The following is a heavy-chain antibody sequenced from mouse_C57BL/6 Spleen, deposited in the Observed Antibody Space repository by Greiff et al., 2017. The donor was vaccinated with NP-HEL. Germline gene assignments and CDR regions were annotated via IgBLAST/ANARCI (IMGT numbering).Heavy chain of an antibody. J-gene: IGHJ2*01. CDR1: GYTFTSYW. Sequence: QVQLQQPGAELVMPGASVKLSCKASGYTFTSYWMHWVKQRPGQGLEWIGEIDPSDSYTNYNQKFKGKSTLTVDKSSSTAYMQLSSLTSEDTAVYYCARYGSSYYFDYWGKGTTLTVSS. CDR2: IDPSDSYT. D-gene: IGHD1-1*01. CDR3: ARYGSSYYFDY. V-gene: IGHV1-69*01.